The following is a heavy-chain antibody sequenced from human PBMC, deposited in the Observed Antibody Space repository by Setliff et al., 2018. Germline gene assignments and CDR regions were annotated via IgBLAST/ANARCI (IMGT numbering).Heavy chain of an antibody. CDR3: ARAPSSSSASWFDP. CDR2: ISWEGGST. CDR1: GFTFDDYT. D-gene: IGHD6-6*01. J-gene: IGHJ5*02. V-gene: IGHV3-43*01. Sequence: GGSLRLSCAASGFTFDDYTMHWVRQAPGKGLEWVSLISWEGGSTYYADSVKGRFTISRDNAKNSLYLQMNSLRAEDTAVYYCARAPSSSSASWFDPWGQGTLVTVS.